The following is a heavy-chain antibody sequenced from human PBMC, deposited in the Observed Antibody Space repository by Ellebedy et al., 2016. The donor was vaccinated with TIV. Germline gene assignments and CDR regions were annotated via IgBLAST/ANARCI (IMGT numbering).Heavy chain of an antibody. CDR1: GFTFSHYG. D-gene: IGHD6-13*01. Sequence: GESLKISCAASGFTFSHYGMHWVRQAPGKGLEWVAVISYDGSNKYYGDSVKGRFAISRDNSKNTLFLQLDSLRDEDTAVYYCARADSSGWSRGFGSWGQGTLVTVSS. CDR3: ARADSSGWSRGFGS. V-gene: IGHV3-30*03. J-gene: IGHJ4*02. CDR2: ISYDGSNK.